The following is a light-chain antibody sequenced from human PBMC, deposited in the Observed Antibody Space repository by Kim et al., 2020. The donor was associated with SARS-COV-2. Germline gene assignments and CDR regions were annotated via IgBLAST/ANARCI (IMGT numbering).Light chain of an antibody. J-gene: IGLJ1*01. Sequence: QSALTQPRSVSGSPGQSVTISCTGTSSDVGGYNHVSWHQQHPGKAPKLLVYDVDKRPSGVPDRFSGSKSGNTASLTISGLQAEDEADYYCCSSAGRCEVFGTGTKVAVL. CDR1: SSDVGGYNH. V-gene: IGLV2-11*01. CDR2: DVD. CDR3: CSSAGRCEV.